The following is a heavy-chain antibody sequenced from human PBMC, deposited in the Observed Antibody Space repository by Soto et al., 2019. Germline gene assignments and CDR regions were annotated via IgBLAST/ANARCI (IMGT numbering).Heavy chain of an antibody. V-gene: IGHV3-21*01. J-gene: IGHJ6*02. Sequence: GGSLRLSCAASGFTFSSYSMNWVRQAPGKGLEWVSSISSSSSYIYYADSVKGRFTISRDDAKNSLYLQMNSLRAEDTAVYYCARGFYSWLPGYSSGSDYYGMDVWGQGTTVTVSS. CDR2: ISSSSSYI. CDR3: ARGFYSWLPGYSSGSDYYGMDV. D-gene: IGHD6-19*01. CDR1: GFTFSSYS.